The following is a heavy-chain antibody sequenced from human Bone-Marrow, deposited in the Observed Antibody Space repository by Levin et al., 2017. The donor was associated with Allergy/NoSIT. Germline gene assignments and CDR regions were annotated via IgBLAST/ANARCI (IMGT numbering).Heavy chain of an antibody. D-gene: IGHD5-18*01. CDR3: ARDHARYSYGYWTTRFDP. Sequence: QAGGSLRLSCAASGFTFSSYAMHWVRQAPGKGLEWVAVISYDGSNKYYADSVKGRFTISRDNSKNTLYLQMNSLRAEDTAVYYCARDHARYSYGYWTTRFDPWGQGTLVTVSS. J-gene: IGHJ5*02. CDR2: ISYDGSNK. V-gene: IGHV3-30-3*01. CDR1: GFTFSSYA.